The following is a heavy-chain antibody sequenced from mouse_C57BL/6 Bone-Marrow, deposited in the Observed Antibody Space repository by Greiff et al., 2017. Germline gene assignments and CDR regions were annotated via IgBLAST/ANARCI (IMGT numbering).Heavy chain of an antibody. CDR1: GYTFTSYW. D-gene: IGHD6-5*01. V-gene: IGHV1-64*01. CDR3: ARALPMAHYYDIDY. J-gene: IGHJ4*01. Sequence: QVQLQQPGAELVKPGASVKLSCKASGYTFTSYWMHWVKQRPGQGLEWIGMIHPNSGSTNYNEKFKSKATLTVDKSSSTAYMQLSSLTSDDSAVYYCARALPMAHYYDIDYWGPGTSVTVSS. CDR2: IHPNSGST.